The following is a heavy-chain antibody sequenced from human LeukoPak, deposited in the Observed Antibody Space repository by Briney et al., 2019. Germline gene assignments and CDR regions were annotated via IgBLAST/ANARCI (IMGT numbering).Heavy chain of an antibody. Sequence: GGSLRLSCAASGFTLSSYAMSWVRKAPGKGLEWVSAISNSGSSTYYADSVKGRFTISRDNSKNTLYLQMNSLRAEDTAVYYCTSGSTGYYTFDYWGQGTLVTVSS. V-gene: IGHV3-23*01. J-gene: IGHJ4*02. CDR2: ISNSGSST. CDR1: GFTLSSYA. CDR3: TSGSTGYYTFDY. D-gene: IGHD3/OR15-3a*01.